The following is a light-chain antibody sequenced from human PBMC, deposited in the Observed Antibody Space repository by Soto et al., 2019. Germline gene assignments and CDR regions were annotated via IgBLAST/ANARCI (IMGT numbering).Light chain of an antibody. Sequence: IVLSQSPGALSLSQGERATLSCRASQSVSNTYLAWYQQKPGQAPRLLIYGTSSRATGIPDRFSGSGSGTDFTLTISRLEPEDFAVYYCQQYGNSPITFGQGTRLAI. CDR3: QQYGNSPIT. J-gene: IGKJ5*01. V-gene: IGKV3-20*01. CDR2: GTS. CDR1: QSVSNTY.